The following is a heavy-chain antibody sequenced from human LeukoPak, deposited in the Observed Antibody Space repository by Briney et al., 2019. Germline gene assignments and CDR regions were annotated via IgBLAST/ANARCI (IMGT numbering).Heavy chain of an antibody. Sequence: PGGSLRLSCAASGFTFRNYGMSWVRQAPGKGLEWVSTISGSGDSTYYADSVKGRFSISRDNSKNTLYLQMNSLRAEDTSVYYCTKKITYYYESSGSEWGQGTLVTVSS. J-gene: IGHJ4*02. V-gene: IGHV3-23*01. CDR1: GFTFRNYG. D-gene: IGHD3-22*01. CDR3: TKKITYYYESSGSE. CDR2: ISGSGDST.